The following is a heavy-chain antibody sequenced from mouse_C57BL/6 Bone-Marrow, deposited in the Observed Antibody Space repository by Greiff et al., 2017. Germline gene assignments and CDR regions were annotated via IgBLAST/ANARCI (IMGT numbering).Heavy chain of an antibody. CDR2: IDPNSGGT. CDR3: ARSYYGNYGAMDY. CDR1: GYTFTSYW. D-gene: IGHD2-10*01. Sequence: VQLQQPGASVKLSCKASGYTFTSYWMHWVQQRPGRGLEWIGRIDPNSGGTKYNEKFKSKATLTVDKPSSTAYMQLSSLTSEDSAVYYCARSYYGNYGAMDYWGQGTSVTVSS. V-gene: IGHV1-72*01. J-gene: IGHJ4*01.